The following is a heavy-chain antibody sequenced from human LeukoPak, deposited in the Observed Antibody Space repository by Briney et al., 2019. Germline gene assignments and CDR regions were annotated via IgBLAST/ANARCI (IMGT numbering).Heavy chain of an antibody. CDR3: ARQGAAGKYYYYYMDV. J-gene: IGHJ6*03. V-gene: IGHV5-51*01. Sequence: GEPLKISCQGSGYNFPIYWIGWVRQMPGQGLEWMGIIYPDDSNTIYGPSFQGQVTISADKSINTAYLEWSSLKASDTAIYYCARQGAAGKYYYYYMDVWGKGTTVTVSS. CDR2: IYPDDSNT. CDR1: GYNFPIYW. D-gene: IGHD6-13*01.